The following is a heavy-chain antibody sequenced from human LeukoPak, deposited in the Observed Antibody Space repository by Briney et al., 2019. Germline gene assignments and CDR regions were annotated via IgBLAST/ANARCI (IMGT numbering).Heavy chain of an antibody. Sequence: PSETLSLTCTVSGGSISGYYWIWIRQPAGKGLEWIGRIYTSGSANYNPSLKSRVTLSEDTSKNQFSLRLSSVTAADTAVYYCARGGVYSSSLNAFDIWGPGTMVTVSS. D-gene: IGHD6-13*01. CDR2: IYTSGSA. CDR1: GGSISGYY. V-gene: IGHV4-4*07. CDR3: ARGGVYSSSLNAFDI. J-gene: IGHJ3*02.